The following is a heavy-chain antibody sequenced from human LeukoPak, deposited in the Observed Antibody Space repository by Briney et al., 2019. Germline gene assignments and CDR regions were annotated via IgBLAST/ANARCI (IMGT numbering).Heavy chain of an antibody. CDR2: LSPNSGGI. CDR1: GYTFSDYY. D-gene: IGHD2-2*01. V-gene: IGHV1-2*02. CDR3: ARCSTSCSNFDY. Sequence: SVKVSCKTSGYTFSDYYIHWVRQAPGQGLEWMGWLSPNSGGINSAQKFQGRVSMTRDTSISTAYMELNRLRSDDTAVYYCARCSTSCSNFDYWGQGTLVTVSS. J-gene: IGHJ4*02.